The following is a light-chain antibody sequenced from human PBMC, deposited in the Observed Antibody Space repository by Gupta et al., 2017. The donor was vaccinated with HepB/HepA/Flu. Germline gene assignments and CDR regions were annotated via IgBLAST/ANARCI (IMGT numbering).Light chain of an antibody. CDR3: NSRDSSGNHPYVV. CDR2: GKN. V-gene: IGLV3-19*01. Sequence: SSELTQDPAVSVALGQTVTFTCQGDSLRSYYASWYQQKPGQAPVLVISGKNNRPSGIPDRFSGSSSGNTASLTITGAQAEDEADYYCNSRDSSGNHPYVVFGGGTKLTVL. CDR1: SLRSYY. J-gene: IGLJ2*01.